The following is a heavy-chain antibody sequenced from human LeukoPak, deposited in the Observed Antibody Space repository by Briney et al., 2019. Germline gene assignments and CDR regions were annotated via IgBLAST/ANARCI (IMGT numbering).Heavy chain of an antibody. Sequence: GGSLRLSCAASGFTVSSNYMSWVRQAPGKGLEWVSGIGGSGGSTYYADSVKGRFTISRDNSKNTLYLQMNSLRAEDTAVYYCAKASIGYSYGPFMDVWGQGTTVTVSS. CDR3: AKASIGYSYGPFMDV. CDR2: IGGSGGST. V-gene: IGHV3-23*01. D-gene: IGHD5-18*01. CDR1: GFTVSSNY. J-gene: IGHJ6*02.